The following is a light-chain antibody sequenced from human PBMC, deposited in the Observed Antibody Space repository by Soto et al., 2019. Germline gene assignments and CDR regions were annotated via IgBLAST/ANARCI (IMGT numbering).Light chain of an antibody. CDR2: SAS. CDR3: QQSFSAPRT. J-gene: IGKJ2*01. CDR1: ETIIDY. Sequence: DIQMSQSPSSLSASVGDSVTITCRASETIIDYLTWYQQQPGEAPKLLIFSASSLHSGVPSRFRGSGSGTHFTLTISRLQPEDFATYFCQQSFSAPRTFGQGTKLQAK. V-gene: IGKV1-39*01.